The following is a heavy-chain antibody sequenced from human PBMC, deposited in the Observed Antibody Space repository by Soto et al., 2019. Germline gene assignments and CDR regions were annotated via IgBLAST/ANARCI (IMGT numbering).Heavy chain of an antibody. D-gene: IGHD3-10*01. CDR2: IIPVFGKT. Sequence: QVQLVQSGAELKKPGSSVKVSCKASGDTFSGYPINWVRQAPGEGLEWMGRIIPVFGKTNDAQRFEGRVTFTADESTNTAYMEVRGLLSEDTAVYYCARDGGFGELKYWGPGTLVTVSS. V-gene: IGHV1-69*18. CDR1: GDTFSGYP. CDR3: ARDGGFGELKY. J-gene: IGHJ4*02.